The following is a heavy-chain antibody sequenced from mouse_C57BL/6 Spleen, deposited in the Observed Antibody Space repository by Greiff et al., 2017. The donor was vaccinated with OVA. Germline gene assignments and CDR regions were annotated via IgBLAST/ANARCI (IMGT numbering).Heavy chain of an antibody. V-gene: IGHV1-53*01. Sequence: QVQLQQPGTELVKPGASVKLSCKASGYTFTSYWMHWVKQRPGQGLEWIGNINPSNGGTNYNEKFKSKATLTVDKSSSTAYMQPSSLTSEDSAVYYGARSEIAEDYFDYWGQGTTLTVSS. J-gene: IGHJ2*01. D-gene: IGHD5-1-1*01. CDR2: INPSNGGT. CDR3: ARSEIAEDYFDY. CDR1: GYTFTSYW.